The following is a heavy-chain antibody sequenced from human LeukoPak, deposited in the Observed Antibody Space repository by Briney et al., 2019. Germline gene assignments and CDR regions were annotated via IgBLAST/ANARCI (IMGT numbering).Heavy chain of an antibody. V-gene: IGHV3-23*01. D-gene: IGHD5-24*01. Sequence: GGSLRLSCAASGFTFSTYAMSWVRQAPGKGLEWASAISGSGGSTNYADSVKGRFTISRDNSKNTLYLQMNSLRAEDTAVYYCAKENGYNYYFDYWGQGTLVTVSS. CDR2: ISGSGGST. CDR3: AKENGYNYYFDY. CDR1: GFTFSTYA. J-gene: IGHJ4*02.